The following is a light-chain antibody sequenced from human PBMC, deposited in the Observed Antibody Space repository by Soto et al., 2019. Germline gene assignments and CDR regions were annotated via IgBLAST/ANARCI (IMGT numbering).Light chain of an antibody. Sequence: DIQMTQSPSTLSASVGDRVTITCRASQSINNWLAWYQQRTGKAPKLLIYDASNLESGVPSRFGGSGSGTEFILTISSLQPDDFATYYCQRYNRYPWTFGQGTKVDIK. CDR1: QSINNW. CDR2: DAS. CDR3: QRYNRYPWT. J-gene: IGKJ1*01. V-gene: IGKV1-5*01.